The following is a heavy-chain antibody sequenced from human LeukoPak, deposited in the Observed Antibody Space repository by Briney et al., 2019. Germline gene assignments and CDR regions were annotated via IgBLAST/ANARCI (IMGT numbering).Heavy chain of an antibody. V-gene: IGHV4-30-2*01. CDR3: ARGQGSSWYNTYYYDSSGPNDAFDI. CDR1: DGSISSGGYS. J-gene: IGHJ3*02. Sequence: SQTLSLTCAVSDGSISSGGYSWSWIRQPPGKGLEWIGYIYHSGSTYYNPSLKSRVTISVDRSKNQFSLKLSSVTAADTAVYYCARGQGSSWYNTYYYDSSGPNDAFDIWGQGTMVTVSS. CDR2: IYHSGST. D-gene: IGHD3-22*01.